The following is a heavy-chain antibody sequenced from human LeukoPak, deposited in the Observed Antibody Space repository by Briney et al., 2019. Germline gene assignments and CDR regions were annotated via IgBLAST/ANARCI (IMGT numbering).Heavy chain of an antibody. CDR1: GGTFSSYA. CDR2: IIPILGIA. D-gene: IGHD3-10*01. J-gene: IGHJ4*02. V-gene: IGHV1-69*04. Sequence: ASVKVSCKASGGTFSSYAIGWVRQAPGQGLEWMGRIIPILGIANYAQKFQGRVTITADKSTSTAYMELSSLRSDDTAVYYCARDGSGVWFDYWGQGTLVTVSS. CDR3: ARDGSGVWFDY.